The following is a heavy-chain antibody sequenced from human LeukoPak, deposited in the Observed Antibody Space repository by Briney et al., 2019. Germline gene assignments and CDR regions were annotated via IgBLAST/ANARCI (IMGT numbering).Heavy chain of an antibody. J-gene: IGHJ4*02. CDR2: ISASGGST. V-gene: IGHV3-23*01. CDR1: GFTFSSYA. Sequence: GGSLRLSCAASGFTFSSYAMSWVRQAPGKGLEWVSAISASGGSTYYADSVKGRFTISKDNSKNTLYLQMNSLRAEDTAVYYCAKDTRSYCSSTSCYPFDYWGQGTLVTVSS. D-gene: IGHD2-2*01. CDR3: AKDTRSYCSSTSCYPFDY.